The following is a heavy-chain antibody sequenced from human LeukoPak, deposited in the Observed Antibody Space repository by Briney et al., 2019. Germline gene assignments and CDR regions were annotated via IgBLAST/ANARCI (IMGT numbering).Heavy chain of an antibody. D-gene: IGHD3-10*01. Sequence: GGSLRLSCAASGFTFSSDAMNWVRQAPGKGLEWVSGIRGGGANTYYADSVKGRFTISRDNSKNTLYLQMNSLRAEDTAVYYCAKGGAWFGEFHYWGQGTLVIVSS. CDR3: AKGGAWFGEFHY. CDR2: IRGGGANT. CDR1: GFTFSSDA. J-gene: IGHJ4*02. V-gene: IGHV3-23*01.